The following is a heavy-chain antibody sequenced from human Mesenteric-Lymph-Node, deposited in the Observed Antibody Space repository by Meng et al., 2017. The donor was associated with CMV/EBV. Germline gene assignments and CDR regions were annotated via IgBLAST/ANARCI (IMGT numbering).Heavy chain of an antibody. Sequence: ASVKVSCKTSGDTFSTFAISWVRQAPGQGLEWMGWIIAYNGDTNYAQKFLGRVTMTTDTSTTTAYMEVRSLRSDDTDVYFCARDATETYKHSNYSYYGLDVWGQGTMVTVSS. J-gene: IGHJ6*02. V-gene: IGHV1-18*01. D-gene: IGHD1-1*01. CDR1: GDTFSTFA. CDR3: ARDATETYKHSNYSYYGLDV. CDR2: IIAYNGDT.